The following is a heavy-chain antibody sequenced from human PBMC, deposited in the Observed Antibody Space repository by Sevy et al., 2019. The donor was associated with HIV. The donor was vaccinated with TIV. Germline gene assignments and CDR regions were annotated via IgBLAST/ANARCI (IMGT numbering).Heavy chain of an antibody. D-gene: IGHD3-22*01. CDR1: GFTFSSYA. V-gene: IGHV3-64D*06. CDR2: ISSNGGST. J-gene: IGHJ5*02. CDR3: VKSSYYYDSSGYSLTYNWFDP. Sequence: GGSLRLSCSASGFTFSSYAMHWVRQAPGKGLKYVSAISSNGGSTYYADSVKGRFTISRDNSKNTLYLQMSSLRAEDTAVYYCVKSSYYYDSSGYSLTYNWFDPWGQRTLVTVSS.